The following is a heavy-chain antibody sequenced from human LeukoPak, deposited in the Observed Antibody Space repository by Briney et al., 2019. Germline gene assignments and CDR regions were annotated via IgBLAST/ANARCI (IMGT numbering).Heavy chain of an antibody. Sequence: EASVKVSCKASGYTFTGYYMHWVRQATGQGLEWMGWMNPNSGNTGYAQKFQGRVTITRNTSISTAYMELSSLRSEDTAVYYCARGFSAPYYYYMDVWGKGTTVTVSS. V-gene: IGHV1-8*03. J-gene: IGHJ6*03. D-gene: IGHD3-10*01. CDR3: ARGFSAPYYYYMDV. CDR2: MNPNSGNT. CDR1: GYTFTGYY.